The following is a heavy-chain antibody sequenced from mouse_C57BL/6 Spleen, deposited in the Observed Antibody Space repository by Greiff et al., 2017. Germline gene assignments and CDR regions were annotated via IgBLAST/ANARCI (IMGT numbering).Heavy chain of an antibody. J-gene: IGHJ1*03. CDR1: GFTFSDYG. V-gene: IGHV5-17*01. D-gene: IGHD2-1*01. CDR2: ISSGSSTI. CDR3: ARDGKGSFDV. Sequence: EVKLMESGGGLVKPGGSLKLSCAASGFTFSDYGMHWVRQAPEKGLEWVAYISSGSSTIYYADTVKGRFTISRDNAKNTLFLQMTSLRSEDTAMYYCARDGKGSFDVWGTGTTVTVSS.